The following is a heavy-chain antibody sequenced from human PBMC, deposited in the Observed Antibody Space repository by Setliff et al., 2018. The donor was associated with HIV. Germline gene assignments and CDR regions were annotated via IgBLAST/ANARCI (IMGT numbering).Heavy chain of an antibody. D-gene: IGHD4-17*01. CDR1: GYTLTNYG. CDR2: ISADNGDT. Sequence: ASVKISCKASGYTLTNYGISWVRQAPEQGLEWMGWISADNGDTNYPQKLQGRVTMTTDTSTSTAYMELRSLRSDDTAVYYCASVIDYGVLYWSYYMDVWGKGTTVTVSS. J-gene: IGHJ6*03. V-gene: IGHV1-18*01. CDR3: ASVIDYGVLYWSYYMDV.